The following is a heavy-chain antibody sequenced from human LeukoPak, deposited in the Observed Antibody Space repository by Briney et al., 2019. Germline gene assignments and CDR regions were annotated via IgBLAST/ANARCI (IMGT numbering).Heavy chain of an antibody. CDR2: IRYDGSNK. CDR3: VKDNPLDY. J-gene: IGHJ4*02. CDR1: GFTFSNYG. Sequence: PGGSLRLSCGASGFTFSNYGMLWVRQAPGKGLEWVAFIRYDGSNKLYADSMKGRFTISRDNSKNTLYLHINSLRAEDTAVYYCVKDNPLDYWGQGTLVIVSS. V-gene: IGHV3-30*02. D-gene: IGHD1-14*01.